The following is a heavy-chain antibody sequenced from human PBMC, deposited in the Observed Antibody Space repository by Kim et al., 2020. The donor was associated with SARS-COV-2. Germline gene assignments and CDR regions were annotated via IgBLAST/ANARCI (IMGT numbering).Heavy chain of an antibody. V-gene: IGHV5-51*01. CDR2: IYPGDSDT. CDR3: ARLDSSGWTGYYYYGMDV. Sequence: GESLKISCQGSGYSFTSYWIGWVRQMPGKGLEWMGIIYPGDSDTRYSPSFQGQVTISADKSISTAYLQWSSLKASDTAMYYCARLDSSGWTGYYYYGMDVWGQGTTVTVSS. CDR1: GYSFTSYW. D-gene: IGHD6-19*01. J-gene: IGHJ6*02.